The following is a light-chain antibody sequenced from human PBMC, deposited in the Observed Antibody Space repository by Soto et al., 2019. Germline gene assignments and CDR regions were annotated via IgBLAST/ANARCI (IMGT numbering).Light chain of an antibody. CDR3: QSYDSSLSGSNVV. CDR1: SSNIGAGYD. V-gene: IGLV1-40*01. CDR2: GNS. J-gene: IGLJ2*01. Sequence: QSVLTQPPSVSGAPVQRVTISCTESSSNIGAGYDVHWYQQLPGTAPKLLIYGNSNRPSGVPDRFSGSKSGTSASLAITGLQAEDEADYYCQSYDSSLSGSNVVFGGGTKLTVL.